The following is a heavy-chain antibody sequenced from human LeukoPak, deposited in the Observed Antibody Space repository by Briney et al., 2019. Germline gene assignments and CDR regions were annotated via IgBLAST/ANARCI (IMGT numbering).Heavy chain of an antibody. Sequence: GGSLRLSCAASGFTFSSYGMHWVRQAPGKGLEWVAVISYDGSNKYYADSVKGRFTIYRDNSKNTLYLQMNSLRAEDTAVYYCAKDLGYSSSWYVYYYYYGMDVWGKGTTVTVSS. CDR1: GFTFSSYG. CDR2: ISYDGSNK. J-gene: IGHJ6*04. V-gene: IGHV3-30*18. CDR3: AKDLGYSSSWYVYYYYYGMDV. D-gene: IGHD6-13*01.